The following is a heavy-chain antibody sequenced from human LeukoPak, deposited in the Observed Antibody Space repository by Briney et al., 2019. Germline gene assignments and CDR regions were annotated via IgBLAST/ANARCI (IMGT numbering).Heavy chain of an antibody. D-gene: IGHD2-8*01. CDR2: INPSGGST. J-gene: IGHJ4*02. CDR3: ARSSYCTNGVCYMGY. V-gene: IGHV1-46*01. Sequence: GASVKVSCKASGYTFTSYYMHWVRQAPGQGLEWMGIINPSGGSTSYAQKFQGRVTMTRDTSTSTVYMELSSLRSEDTAVYYCARSSYCTNGVCYMGYWGRGTLVTVSS. CDR1: GYTFTSYY.